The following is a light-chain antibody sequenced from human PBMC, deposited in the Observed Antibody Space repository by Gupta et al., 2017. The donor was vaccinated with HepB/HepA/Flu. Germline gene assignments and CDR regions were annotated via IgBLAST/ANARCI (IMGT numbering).Light chain of an antibody. CDR3: QQYGTSPPGIT. Sequence: DIVLTQSPGTLSLSPGERASLSCRASQTVIVSYLAWYQQKPGQAPRLLIYATSIRAPGIPDRFSGRGSGTDFTLTISRLEPEDCAVYFCQQYGTSPPGITFGQGTRLEIK. V-gene: IGKV3-20*01. CDR1: QTVIVSY. CDR2: ATS. J-gene: IGKJ5*01.